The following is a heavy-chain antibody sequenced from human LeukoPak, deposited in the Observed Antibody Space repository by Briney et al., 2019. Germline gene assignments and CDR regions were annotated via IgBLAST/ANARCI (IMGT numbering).Heavy chain of an antibody. J-gene: IGHJ4*02. D-gene: IGHD5-18*01. CDR1: GFTFSSYG. Sequence: GGSLRLSCAASGFTFSSYGMTWVRQAPGKGLEWVSGISASASGGITYYADSVKGRFTISRDNSKNTLYLQMNSLRAEDTAVYYCSKDFRYSSGWGQGTLVTVSS. V-gene: IGHV3-23*01. CDR2: ISASASGGIT. CDR3: SKDFRYSSG.